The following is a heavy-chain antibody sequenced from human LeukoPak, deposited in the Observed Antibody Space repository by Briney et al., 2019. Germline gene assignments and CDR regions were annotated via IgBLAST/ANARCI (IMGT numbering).Heavy chain of an antibody. Sequence: PGGSLRLSCAASGFTFSSYGMHWVRQAPGKGLEWVAFIRYDGSNKYYADSVKGRFTISRDNSKNTLYLQMNSLRAEDTAVYYCAKDSWELLGGPGFDYWGQGTLVTVSS. D-gene: IGHD1-26*01. V-gene: IGHV3-30*02. CDR2: IRYDGSNK. J-gene: IGHJ4*02. CDR1: GFTFSSYG. CDR3: AKDSWELLGGPGFDY.